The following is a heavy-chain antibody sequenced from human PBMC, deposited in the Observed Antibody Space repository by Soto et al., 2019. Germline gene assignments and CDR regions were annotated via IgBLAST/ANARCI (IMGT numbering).Heavy chain of an antibody. CDR3: AKARAAMVSYFDY. Sequence: QVQLVESGGGVVQPGRSLRLSCAASGFTFSSYGMHWVRQAPGKGLEWVAVISYDGSNKYYADSVKGRFTISRDNSKNTLYLQMNSLRAEDTAVYYCAKARAAMVSYFDYWGQGTLVTVSS. J-gene: IGHJ4*02. CDR1: GFTFSSYG. V-gene: IGHV3-30*18. D-gene: IGHD5-18*01. CDR2: ISYDGSNK.